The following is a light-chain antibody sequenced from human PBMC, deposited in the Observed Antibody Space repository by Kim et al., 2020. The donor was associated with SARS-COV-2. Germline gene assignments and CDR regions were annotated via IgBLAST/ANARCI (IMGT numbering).Light chain of an antibody. CDR2: GAS. CDR3: HQYNNYPPWT. CDR1: QSVSSN. J-gene: IGKJ1*01. Sequence: EIVMTQSPATLSVSPGERATLSCRASQSVSSNLAWYQQKPGQAPRLLIYGASTRATGIPARFSGSGSGTEFTLTISSLQSEDFAVYYCHQYNNYPPWTFGQGTKVDIK. V-gene: IGKV3-15*01.